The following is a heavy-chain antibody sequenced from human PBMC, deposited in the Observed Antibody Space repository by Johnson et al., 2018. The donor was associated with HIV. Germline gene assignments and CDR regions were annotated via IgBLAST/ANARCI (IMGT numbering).Heavy chain of an antibody. Sequence: VQLVESGGGVVRPGGSLRLSCAASGFTFDDYGMSWVRQAPGKGLEWVSGINWNGGSTGYAASVKGRFTISRDNAKNSLYLQMNSLRAEDTALYYCARLKYYYDSSGYYYQNAFDIWGQGTMVTVSS. D-gene: IGHD3-22*01. CDR3: ARLKYYYDSSGYYYQNAFDI. CDR2: INWNGGST. CDR1: GFTFDDYG. V-gene: IGHV3-20*04. J-gene: IGHJ3*02.